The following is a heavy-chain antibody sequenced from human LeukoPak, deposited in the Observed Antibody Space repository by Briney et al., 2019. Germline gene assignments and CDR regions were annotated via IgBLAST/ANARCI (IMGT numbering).Heavy chain of an antibody. D-gene: IGHD3-22*01. CDR1: GFTFSSYG. V-gene: IGHV3-30*02. J-gene: IGHJ4*02. CDR3: AKDQRITMIVVVTPFDD. CDR2: IRYDGSNE. Sequence: GGSLRLSCAVSGFTFSSYGMHWVRHAPGKGLEWVAFIRYDGSNEYYANSVKGRFTISRDNSKNTLYLQMNSLRPEATAVYYCAKDQRITMIVVVTPFDDWGQGTLVTVSS.